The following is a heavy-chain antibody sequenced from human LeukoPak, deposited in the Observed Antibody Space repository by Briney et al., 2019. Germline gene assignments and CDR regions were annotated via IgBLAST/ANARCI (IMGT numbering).Heavy chain of an antibody. Sequence: SVKVSCKASRGTFSSYAISWVRQAPGQGLGWMGRIIPILGITNYAQKFQGRVTITADKSTSTVYMELSSLRSEDTAVYYCATEGNPRYCSGTSCYFDYWGQGTLVTVSS. CDR1: RGTFSSYA. J-gene: IGHJ4*02. V-gene: IGHV1-69*04. D-gene: IGHD2-2*01. CDR2: IIPILGIT. CDR3: ATEGNPRYCSGTSCYFDY.